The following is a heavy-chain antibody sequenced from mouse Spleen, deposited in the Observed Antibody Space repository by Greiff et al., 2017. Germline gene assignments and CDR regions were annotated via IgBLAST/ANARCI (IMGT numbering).Heavy chain of an antibody. V-gene: IGHV5-17*01. D-gene: IGHD2-10*02. CDR3: AREGYGNYADY. CDR1: GFTFSDYG. CDR2: ISSGSSTI. Sequence: EVKLMESGGGLVKPGGSLKLSCAASGFTFSDYGMHWVRQAPEKGLEWVAYISSGSSTIYYADTVKGRFTISRDNAKNTLFLQMTSLRSEDTAMYYCAREGYGNYADYWGQGTTLTVSS. J-gene: IGHJ2*01.